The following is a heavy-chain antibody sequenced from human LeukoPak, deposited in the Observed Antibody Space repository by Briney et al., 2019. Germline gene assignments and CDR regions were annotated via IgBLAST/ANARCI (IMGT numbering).Heavy chain of an antibody. CDR3: ARVTNGEHYYMDV. CDR2: IIPIFGTA. CDR1: GGTFSSCA. Sequence: ASVKVSCKASGGTFSSCAISWVRQAPGQGLEWMGGIIPIFGTANYAQKFQGRVTITADESTSTAYMELSSLRSEDTAVYYCARVTNGEHYYMDVWGKGTTVTVSS. J-gene: IGHJ6*03. D-gene: IGHD2-8*01. V-gene: IGHV1-69*13.